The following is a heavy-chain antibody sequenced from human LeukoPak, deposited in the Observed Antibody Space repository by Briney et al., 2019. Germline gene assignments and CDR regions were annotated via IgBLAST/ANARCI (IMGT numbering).Heavy chain of an antibody. Sequence: PSETLSLTCAVYGGSFSGYYWSWIRQPPGKGLEWIGEINHSGSTNYNPSLKSRVTISVDTSKNQFSLKLSSVTAADTAVYYCARGPGSYENWGQGTLVTVSS. J-gene: IGHJ4*02. CDR1: GGSFSGYY. CDR2: INHSGST. CDR3: ARGPGSYEN. D-gene: IGHD3-10*01. V-gene: IGHV4-34*01.